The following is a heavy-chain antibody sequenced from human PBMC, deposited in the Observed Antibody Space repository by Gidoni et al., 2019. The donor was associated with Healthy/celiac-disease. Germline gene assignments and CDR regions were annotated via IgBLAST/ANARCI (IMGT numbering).Heavy chain of an antibody. Sequence: VQLVESGGGLVKPWGPPRLPCAASGFTFINAWMSWARQAPGMGLEWVGRIKSKTNGGTTDYAAPVKGKFTISRDDSKNTLYLQMNSLKAEDTAVYYCTTPLGGRRSLPWDYWGQGTLVTVSS. V-gene: IGHV3-15*01. CDR1: GFTFINAW. J-gene: IGHJ4*02. D-gene: IGHD3-16*01. CDR3: TTPLGGRRSLPWDY. CDR2: IKSKTNGGTT.